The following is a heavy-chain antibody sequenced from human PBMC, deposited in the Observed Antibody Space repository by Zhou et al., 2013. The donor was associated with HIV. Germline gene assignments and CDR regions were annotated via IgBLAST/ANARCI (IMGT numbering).Heavy chain of an antibody. Sequence: QVQLVQSGPEVKNPGASVKVSCKASGYTFTNYDINWVRQATGQGLEWMGWMNPNSGNTGYAQKFQGRVTITRDTSASTAYMELSSLRSEDTAVYYCAREGLYSSSKGWFDPWGQGTLVTVSS. CDR2: MNPNSGNT. J-gene: IGHJ5*02. V-gene: IGHV1-8*01. D-gene: IGHD6-13*01. CDR1: GYTFTNYD. CDR3: AREGLYSSSKGWFDP.